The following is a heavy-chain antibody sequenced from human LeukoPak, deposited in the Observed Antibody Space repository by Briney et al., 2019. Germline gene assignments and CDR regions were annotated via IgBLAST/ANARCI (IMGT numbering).Heavy chain of an antibody. CDR2: MNPYSGDR. Sequence: ASVKVSCKTSGYTFTTYHINWVRQATGQGLEWLGWMNPYSGDRGYAQKFQGRLSITSDTSMSTAYMELSSLRSDDTAVYFCARTTSLTASGYDYWGRGTLVTVSS. V-gene: IGHV1-8*03. D-gene: IGHD4-17*01. J-gene: IGHJ4*02. CDR1: GYTFTTYH. CDR3: ARTTSLTASGYDY.